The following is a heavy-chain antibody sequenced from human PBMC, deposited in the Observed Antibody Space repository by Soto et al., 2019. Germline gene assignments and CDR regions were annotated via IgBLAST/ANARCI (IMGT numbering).Heavy chain of an antibody. J-gene: IGHJ4*02. V-gene: IGHV3-23*01. D-gene: IGHD1-26*01. Sequence: EVQLLESGGGLVQPGRSLRLSCAVSGFTFSNYGMNWVRQAPGKGLEWVSTIGDSGASTYYADSVKGRFTISRDNSRNTLYLQMNSLRAEDTAVYYCAKGYSGSNYALFDYLGQGALVTVSS. CDR2: IGDSGAST. CDR3: AKGYSGSNYALFDY. CDR1: GFTFSNYG.